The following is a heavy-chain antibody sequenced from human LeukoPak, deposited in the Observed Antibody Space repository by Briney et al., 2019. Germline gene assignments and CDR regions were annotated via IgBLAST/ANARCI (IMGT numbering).Heavy chain of an antibody. V-gene: IGHV3-11*01. CDR1: GFTFDGYG. D-gene: IGHD6-19*01. J-gene: IGHJ4*02. Sequence: GGSLRLSCAASGFTFDGYGMSWVRQAPGKGLEWVSYISSSGSTIYYADSVKGRFTISRDNAKNSLYLQMNSLRAEDTAVYYCARDPDSSGWYDYWGQGTLVTVSS. CDR3: ARDPDSSGWYDY. CDR2: ISSSGSTI.